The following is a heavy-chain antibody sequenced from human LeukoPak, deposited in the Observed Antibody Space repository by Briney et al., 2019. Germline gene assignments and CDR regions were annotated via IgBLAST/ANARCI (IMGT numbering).Heavy chain of an antibody. CDR3: AKDERNWNYNLASQTYD. Sequence: PGTSLRLSCAASGFTFSSYAMSWVRQAPGKGLEWVSAISGSGGSTYYTDSVKGRFTISRDNSKNTLYLQMSSLRAEDTAVYYCAKDERNWNYNLASQTYDWGQGTLVTVSS. V-gene: IGHV3-23*01. CDR2: ISGSGGST. D-gene: IGHD1-7*01. J-gene: IGHJ4*02. CDR1: GFTFSSYA.